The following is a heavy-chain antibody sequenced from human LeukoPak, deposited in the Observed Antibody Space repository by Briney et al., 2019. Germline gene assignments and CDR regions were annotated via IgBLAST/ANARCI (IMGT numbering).Heavy chain of an antibody. Sequence: GGSLRLSCAASGFTFSSYSMNWVRQAPGKGLEWVSSISSSSSTIYYADSVKGRFTISRDNAKNSLYLQMNSLRDEDTAVYYCASGKAATIAFDYWGQGTLVTVSS. V-gene: IGHV3-48*02. CDR1: GFTFSSYS. CDR3: ASGKAATIAFDY. J-gene: IGHJ4*02. D-gene: IGHD5-24*01. CDR2: ISSSSSTI.